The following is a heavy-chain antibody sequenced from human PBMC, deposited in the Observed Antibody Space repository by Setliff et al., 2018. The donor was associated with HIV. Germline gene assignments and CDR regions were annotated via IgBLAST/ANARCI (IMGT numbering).Heavy chain of an antibody. J-gene: IGHJ3*02. Sequence: GGSLRLSCGASGFTFSGYSMSWVRQAPGKGLEWVSCISSSSSSVYYADSVKGRFTIARDNAKNTLYLQMNSLRAEDTAVYYCARDRLRYFDWLVIRDAFDIWGQGTMVTVSS. CDR3: ARDRLRYFDWLVIRDAFDI. V-gene: IGHV3-21*01. CDR1: GFTFSGYS. CDR2: ISSSSSSV. D-gene: IGHD3-9*01.